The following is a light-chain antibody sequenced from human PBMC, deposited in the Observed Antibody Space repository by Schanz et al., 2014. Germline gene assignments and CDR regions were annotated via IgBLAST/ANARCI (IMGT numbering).Light chain of an antibody. Sequence: QSVLTQPPSVSGAPGQRVTISCTGSSSNIGAGYVLHWYQQLPGTAPKLLIYGNSNRPSGVPDRFSGSRSGTSASLAITGLQAEDEADYYCCSYAGSYTFAVFGGGTKLTVL. J-gene: IGLJ3*02. CDR1: SSNIGAGYV. V-gene: IGLV1-40*01. CDR2: GNS. CDR3: CSYAGSYTFAV.